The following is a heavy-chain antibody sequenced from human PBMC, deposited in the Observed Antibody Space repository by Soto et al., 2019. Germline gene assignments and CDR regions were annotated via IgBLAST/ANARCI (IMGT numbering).Heavy chain of an antibody. CDR3: ARRRNDFWSGYTSPNAFDI. CDR2: IYYSGST. Sequence: QLQLQESGPGLVKPSETLSLTCTVSGGSISSSSYYWGWIRQPPGKGLEWIGSIYYSGSTYYNPSLKSRVTISVDTSKNQFSLKLSSVTAADTAVYYCARRRNDFWSGYTSPNAFDIWGQGTMVTVSS. CDR1: GGSISSSSYY. D-gene: IGHD3-3*01. J-gene: IGHJ3*02. V-gene: IGHV4-39*01.